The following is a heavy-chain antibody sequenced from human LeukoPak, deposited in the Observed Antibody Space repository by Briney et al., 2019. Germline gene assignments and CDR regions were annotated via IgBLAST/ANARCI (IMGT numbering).Heavy chain of an antibody. Sequence: GESLKIPCKGSGYSFSSYWIGWVRQMPGKGLEWMGIIYPGDSDTRYSPSFQGQVTISADKSISTAYLQWSSLKASDTAMYYCARQAYSSGYWDFDYWGQGTLVTVSS. CDR3: ARQAYSSGYWDFDY. V-gene: IGHV5-51*01. CDR2: IYPGDSDT. D-gene: IGHD3-22*01. CDR1: GYSFSSYW. J-gene: IGHJ4*02.